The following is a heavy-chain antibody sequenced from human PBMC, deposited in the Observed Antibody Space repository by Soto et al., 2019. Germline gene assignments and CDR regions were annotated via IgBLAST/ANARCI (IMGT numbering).Heavy chain of an antibody. Sequence: QVQLVQSGAEVQKPGASVKVSCKASGYTFTGYYMHWVRQAPGQGLEWMGWINPNSGGTNYAQKFQGWVTMTRYTSISTAYMERSRLRSDDTAVYYCAREISGGTTNAFDIRGQGTMVTVSS. CDR1: GYTFTGYY. CDR2: INPNSGGT. J-gene: IGHJ3*02. D-gene: IGHD3-10*01. CDR3: AREISGGTTNAFDI. V-gene: IGHV1-2*04.